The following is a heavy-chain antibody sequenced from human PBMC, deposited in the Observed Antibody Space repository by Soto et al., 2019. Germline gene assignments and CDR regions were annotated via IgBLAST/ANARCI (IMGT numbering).Heavy chain of an antibody. J-gene: IGHJ4*02. CDR3: ARHGRGDSYGYAAY. CDR2: SYYSGST. CDR1: GGSIRGINSY. D-gene: IGHD5-18*01. V-gene: IGHV4-39*01. Sequence: AASPSPTSPVSGGSIRGINSYWDWIGQPPGRGLEWSEISYYSGSTYYNQSLRRRVTISVDTSKNQFSLKLSSVTAADTAVYYCARHGRGDSYGYAAYWGQLTLVSVSS.